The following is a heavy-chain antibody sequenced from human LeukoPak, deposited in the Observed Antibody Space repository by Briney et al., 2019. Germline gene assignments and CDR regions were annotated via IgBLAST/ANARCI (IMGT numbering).Heavy chain of an antibody. CDR3: ARDLEYNRAY. CDR1: GFTFNNYG. J-gene: IGHJ4*02. Sequence: GGSLRLSCIVSGFTFNNYGMHWVRQAPGKGLDWVASIAYDGSNENYAESVKGRFTISRDNAKNRLYLQMNSLRAEDTAVYYCARDLEYNRAYWGQGTLVTVSS. V-gene: IGHV3-30*04. CDR2: IAYDGSNE. D-gene: IGHD1-14*01.